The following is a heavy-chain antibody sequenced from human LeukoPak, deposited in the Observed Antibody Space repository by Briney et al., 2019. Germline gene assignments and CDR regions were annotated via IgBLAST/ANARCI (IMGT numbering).Heavy chain of an antibody. CDR3: ARVYCSGGSCYSIDY. CDR1: GFTFSSYE. Sequence: PGGSLRLSCAASGFTFSSYEMNWVRQAPGRGLEWVSCIGTSGSTIYYADSVKGRFTISRDNAKNLLYLEMNSLRAEDTAVYYCARVYCSGGSCYSIDYWGQGTLVTVSS. V-gene: IGHV3-48*03. CDR2: IGTSGSTI. D-gene: IGHD2-15*01. J-gene: IGHJ4*02.